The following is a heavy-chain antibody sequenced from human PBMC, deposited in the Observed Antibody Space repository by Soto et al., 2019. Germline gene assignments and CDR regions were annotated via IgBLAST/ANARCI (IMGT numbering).Heavy chain of an antibody. Sequence: GGSLRLSCVASGFAFSSCAMNWVRQVPGKGLEWLAVVTPDGSLYPYGDSVKGRFSISRDNSRKTLYLQMNSLRPEDTAVYYCVKDRSDTWSFDYWGQGTLVTVSS. CDR3: VKDRSDTWSFDY. V-gene: IGHV3-30*18. CDR1: GFAFSSCA. D-gene: IGHD2-8*02. CDR2: VTPDGSLY. J-gene: IGHJ4*02.